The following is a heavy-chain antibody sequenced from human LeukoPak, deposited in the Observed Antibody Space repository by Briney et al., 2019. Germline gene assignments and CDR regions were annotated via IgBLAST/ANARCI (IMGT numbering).Heavy chain of an antibody. J-gene: IGHJ3*02. CDR1: GGSISSGSYY. CDR2: IYTSGST. Sequence: SQTLSLTCTVSGGSISSGSYYWSWIRQPAGKGLEWIGRIYTSGSTNYNPSLKGRVTISVDTSKNQFSLKLSSVTAADTAVYYCARNGGDYVPSHAFDIWGQGTMVTVSS. V-gene: IGHV4-61*02. D-gene: IGHD4-17*01. CDR3: ARNGGDYVPSHAFDI.